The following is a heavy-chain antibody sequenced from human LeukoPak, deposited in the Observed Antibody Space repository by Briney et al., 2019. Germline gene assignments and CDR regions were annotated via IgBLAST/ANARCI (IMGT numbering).Heavy chain of an antibody. Sequence: GGSLRLSCAASGFTFSNYGMHWVRQAPGKGLEWVAFIRYDGSDKYYADSVKGRLTISRDNSKKTLYLQMNSLRAEDTAVYYCAKEYAGSHYYFYYMDVWGKGTTVTVSS. J-gene: IGHJ6*03. CDR2: IRYDGSDK. CDR1: GFTFSNYG. CDR3: AKEYAGSHYYFYYMDV. V-gene: IGHV3-30*02.